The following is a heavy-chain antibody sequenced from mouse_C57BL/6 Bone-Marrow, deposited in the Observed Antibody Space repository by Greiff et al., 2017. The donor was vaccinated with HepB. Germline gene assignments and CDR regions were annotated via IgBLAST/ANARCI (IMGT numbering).Heavy chain of an antibody. CDR3: ARYWDYDDAMDY. CDR2: IYPGSGST. CDR1: GYTFTSYW. V-gene: IGHV1-55*01. J-gene: IGHJ4*01. Sequence: VQLQQPGAELVKPGASAKMSCKASGYTFTSYWITWVKQRPGQGLEWIGDIYPGSGSTNYNEKFKSKATLTVDTSSSTAYMQLSSLTSEDSAVYYCARYWDYDDAMDYWGQGTSVTVSS. D-gene: IGHD2-4*01.